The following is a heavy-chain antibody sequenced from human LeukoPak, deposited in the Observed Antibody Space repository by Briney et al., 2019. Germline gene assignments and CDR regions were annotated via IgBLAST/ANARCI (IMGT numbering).Heavy chain of an antibody. CDR2: ISSSGSTI. CDR1: GFTFSSYE. V-gene: IGHV3-48*03. Sequence: GGSLGLSCAASGFTFSSYEMNWVRQAPGKGLEWVSYISSSGSTIYYADSGKGRFTISRDNAKNSLYLQMNSLRDDDTAVYYCARDWGYYYDSSGYYEVWGQGTLVTVSS. D-gene: IGHD3-22*01. CDR3: ARDWGYYYDSSGYYEV. J-gene: IGHJ4*02.